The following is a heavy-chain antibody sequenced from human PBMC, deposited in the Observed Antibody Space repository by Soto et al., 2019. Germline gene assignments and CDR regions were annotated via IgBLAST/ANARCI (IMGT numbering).Heavy chain of an antibody. V-gene: IGHV3-30-3*01. D-gene: IGHD1-1*01. CDR2: ISHDGSNK. Sequence: QVQLVESGGGVVQPGRSLRLSCVASGFTFSNYAMHWVRQAPGKGLEWVAVISHDGSNKYYADSVKGRLTISRDNSKNTLYLQMNSLRVEDTAVYHCATFPGVEFNSPLDYWGQGTLVTVSS. J-gene: IGHJ4*02. CDR3: ATFPGVEFNSPLDY. CDR1: GFTFSNYA.